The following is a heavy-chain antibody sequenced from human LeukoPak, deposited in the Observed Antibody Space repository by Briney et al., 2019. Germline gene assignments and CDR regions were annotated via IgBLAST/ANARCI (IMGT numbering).Heavy chain of an antibody. J-gene: IGHJ4*02. CDR1: GGSISSSNW. CDR2: IYHSGST. Sequence: PSETLSLTCAVSGGSISSSNWWSWVRQPPGKGLEWIGEIYHSGSTNYNPSLKGRVTISVDKSKNQFSLKLSSVTAADTAVYYCARVEMATIRDWGQGTLVTVSS. V-gene: IGHV4-4*02. D-gene: IGHD5-24*01. CDR3: ARVEMATIRD.